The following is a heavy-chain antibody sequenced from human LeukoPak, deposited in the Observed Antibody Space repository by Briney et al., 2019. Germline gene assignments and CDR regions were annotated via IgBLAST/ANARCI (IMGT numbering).Heavy chain of an antibody. CDR1: GGSFSGYY. CDR3: ARGVVSSWYGGVGYYYYGMDV. D-gene: IGHD6-13*01. J-gene: IGHJ6*02. CDR2: INHSGST. V-gene: IGHV4-34*01. Sequence: SETLSLTCAVYGGSFSGYYWSWIRQPPGKGLEWIGEINHSGSTNYNPSLKSRVTISVDTSKNQFSLKLSSVTAADTAVYYCARGVVSSWYGGVGYYYYGMDVWGQGTTVTVSS.